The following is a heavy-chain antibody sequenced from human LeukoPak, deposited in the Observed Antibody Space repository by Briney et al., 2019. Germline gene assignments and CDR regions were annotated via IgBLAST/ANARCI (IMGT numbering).Heavy chain of an antibody. V-gene: IGHV4-34*01. CDR3: ATRPVVRGVIITSFNWFDP. D-gene: IGHD3-10*01. CDR2: INHSGSI. Sequence: SETLSLTCAVYGGSFSGYYWSWIRQPPGKGLEWIGEINHSGSINYNPSLKSRVTISVDTSKNQFSLKLSSVTAADTAVYYCATRPVVRGVIITSFNWFDPWGQGTLVTVSS. J-gene: IGHJ5*02. CDR1: GGSFSGYY.